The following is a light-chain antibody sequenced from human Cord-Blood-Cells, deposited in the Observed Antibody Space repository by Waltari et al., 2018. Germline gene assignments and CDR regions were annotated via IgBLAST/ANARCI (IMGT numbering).Light chain of an antibody. CDR2: AAS. Sequence: DIQMTQSPSPLSASVGDRVTITCRASQSISSYLNWYQQKPGKAPTLLIYAASSLQSGVPSRFSGSGSGTDFTLTISSLQPEDFATYYCQQSYSTPWTFGQGTKVEIK. V-gene: IGKV1-39*01. CDR1: QSISSY. J-gene: IGKJ1*01. CDR3: QQSYSTPWT.